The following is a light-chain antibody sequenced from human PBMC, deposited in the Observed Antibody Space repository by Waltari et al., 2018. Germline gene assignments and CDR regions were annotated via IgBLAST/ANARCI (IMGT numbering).Light chain of an antibody. V-gene: IGKV1-5*03. CDR1: QSIAIW. Sequence: DIQMTQSPSTLSPSIGDRVTLTCRASQSIAIWLAWYQQKPGKDPKLLIYQASSLESGVASRFSGSGFGTEFTLTISSLQPDDFAVYYCQQYKSYPITFGQGTRLEIK. CDR2: QAS. CDR3: QQYKSYPIT. J-gene: IGKJ5*01.